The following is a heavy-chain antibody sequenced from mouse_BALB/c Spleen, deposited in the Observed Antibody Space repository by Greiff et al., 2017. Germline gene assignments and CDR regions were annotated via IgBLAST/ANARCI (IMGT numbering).Heavy chain of an antibody. CDR3: ARKDGNYDFDY. V-gene: IGHV1-63*02. CDR2: IYPGGGYT. Sequence: VHLVESGAELVRPGTSVKISCKASGYTFTNYWLGWVKQRPGHGLEWIGDIYPGGGYTNYNEKFKGKATLTADTSSSTAYMQLSSLTSEDSAVYFCARKDGNYDFDYWGQGTTLTVSS. J-gene: IGHJ2*01. CDR1: GYTFTNYW. D-gene: IGHD2-1*01.